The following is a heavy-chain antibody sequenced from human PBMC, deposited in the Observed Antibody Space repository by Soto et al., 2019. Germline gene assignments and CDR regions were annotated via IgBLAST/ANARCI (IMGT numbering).Heavy chain of an antibody. CDR1: GFTFGSHA. D-gene: IGHD6-19*01. Sequence: PGGSLRLSCAASGFTFGSHAMSWARQAPGKGLEWVSAISGSGGSTNYADSVKGRFTISRDNSKNTVYLQMSSLRVDDTAVYYCAKDRSSGWYRPDAFDYWGQGILVTVSS. V-gene: IGHV3-23*01. J-gene: IGHJ4*02. CDR3: AKDRSSGWYRPDAFDY. CDR2: ISGSGGST.